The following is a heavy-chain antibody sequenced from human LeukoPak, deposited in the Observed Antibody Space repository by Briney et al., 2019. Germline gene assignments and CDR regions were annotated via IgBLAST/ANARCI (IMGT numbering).Heavy chain of an antibody. Sequence: ASVKVSCKASGYAFTGYYMHWVRQAPGQGLEWMGWINPNSGGTNYAQKFQGRVTMTRDTSISTACMELSRLRSDDTAVYYCARDRFAIVVVTAQNWFDPWGQGTLVTVSS. V-gene: IGHV1-2*02. CDR1: GYAFTGYY. D-gene: IGHD2-21*02. CDR2: INPNSGGT. CDR3: ARDRFAIVVVTAQNWFDP. J-gene: IGHJ5*02.